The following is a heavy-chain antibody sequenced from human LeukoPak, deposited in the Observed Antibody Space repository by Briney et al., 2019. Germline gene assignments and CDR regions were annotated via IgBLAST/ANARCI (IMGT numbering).Heavy chain of an antibody. V-gene: IGHV4-30-2*01. CDR2: IYHSGST. Sequence: PSETLSLTCAVSGGSISSGGYSWSWIRQPPGKGLEWIGYIYHSGSTYYNPSLKSRVTISVDRSKNQFSLKLSSVTAADTAVYYCASLTGRAWGQGTLVTVSS. CDR1: GGSISSGGYS. CDR3: ASLTGRA. J-gene: IGHJ5*02.